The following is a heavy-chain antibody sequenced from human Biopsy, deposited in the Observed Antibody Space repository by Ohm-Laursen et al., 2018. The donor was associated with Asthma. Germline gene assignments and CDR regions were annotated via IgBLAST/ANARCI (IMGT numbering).Heavy chain of an antibody. D-gene: IGHD3-16*02. J-gene: IGHJ4*02. CDR3: ARDLHPTNHLGELSEGFGY. V-gene: IGHV3-23*01. CDR1: GFTFSSYA. CDR2: ISGSGGST. Sequence: SLRLSCAASGFTFSSYAMSWVRQAPGKGLEWVSAISGSGGSTYYADSVKGRFTISRDNSKNTLYLQMNSLRAEDTAVYYCARDLHPTNHLGELSEGFGYWGQGTLVTVSS.